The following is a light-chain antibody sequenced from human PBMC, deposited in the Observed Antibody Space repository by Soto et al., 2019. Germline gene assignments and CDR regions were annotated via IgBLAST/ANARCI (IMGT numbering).Light chain of an antibody. CDR1: QSVSNNY. V-gene: IGKV3-20*01. Sequence: EVVLTQSPGTLSLSPGERATLSCRASQSVSNNYLAWYQQKPGQAPRLLIYGASNRATGIPDRFSGSGSGTDFTLTISRLEPVDLAVYYSQPYRSSGTFGLRTQVDIK. CDR2: GAS. J-gene: IGKJ1*01. CDR3: QPYRSSGT.